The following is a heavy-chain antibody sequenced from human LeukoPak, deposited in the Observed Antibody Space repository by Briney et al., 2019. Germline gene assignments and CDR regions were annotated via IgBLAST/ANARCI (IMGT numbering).Heavy chain of an antibody. CDR3: AKASGASRPYYFDY. J-gene: IGHJ4*02. CDR1: GFTFSSYA. V-gene: IGHV3-30-3*01. CDR2: ISYDGSNK. D-gene: IGHD3-16*01. Sequence: PGGSLRLSCAASGFTFSSYAMHWVRQAPGKGLEWVAVISYDGSNKYYADSVKGRFTISRDNSKSTLFLQMNSLRVEDTAVYYCAKASGASRPYYFDYWGQGTLVTVSS.